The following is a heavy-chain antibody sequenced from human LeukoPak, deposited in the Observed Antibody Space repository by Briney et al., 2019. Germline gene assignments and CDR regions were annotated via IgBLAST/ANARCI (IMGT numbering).Heavy chain of an antibody. CDR1: GFTFSSYG. CDR2: IRYDGSNK. CDR3: AKDLGGTGIAAAVDY. D-gene: IGHD6-13*01. J-gene: IGHJ4*02. V-gene: IGHV3-30*02. Sequence: GGSLRLSCAASGFTFSSYGMHWVRQAPGKGLEWVAFIRYDGSNKYYADSVKGRFTISRDNSKNTLYLQMSSLRAEDTAVYYCAKDLGGTGIAAAVDYWGQGTLVTVSS.